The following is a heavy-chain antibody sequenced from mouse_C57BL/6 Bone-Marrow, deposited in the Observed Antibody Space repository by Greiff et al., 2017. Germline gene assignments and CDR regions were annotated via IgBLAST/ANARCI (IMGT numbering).Heavy chain of an antibody. Sequence: VQLQQSGPVLVKPGASVKMSCKASGYTFTDYYMNWVKQSHGKSLEWIGVINPYNGGTSYNQKFKGKATLTVDKSSSTAYMELNSLTSEDSAVYYCARRGGQLRLRDQFDYWGQGTTLTVSA. V-gene: IGHV1-19*01. CDR1: GYTFTDYY. CDR3: ARRGGQLRLRDQFDY. J-gene: IGHJ2*01. CDR2: INPYNGGT. D-gene: IGHD3-2*02.